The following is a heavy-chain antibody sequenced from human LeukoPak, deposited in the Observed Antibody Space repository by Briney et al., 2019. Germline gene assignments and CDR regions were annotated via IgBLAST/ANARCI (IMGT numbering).Heavy chain of an antibody. Sequence: GRSLRLSCAASGFTFSSYARRWVRQAPGKRLEWVAVISYDGSNKYYADSVKGRFTISRHNSKNTLYLQMNSVRAEDTAVYYCAREGYSNYLGNFQHWGQGTLVTVSS. D-gene: IGHD4-11*01. J-gene: IGHJ1*01. CDR1: GFTFSSYA. V-gene: IGHV3-30-3*01. CDR3: AREGYSNYLGNFQH. CDR2: ISYDGSNK.